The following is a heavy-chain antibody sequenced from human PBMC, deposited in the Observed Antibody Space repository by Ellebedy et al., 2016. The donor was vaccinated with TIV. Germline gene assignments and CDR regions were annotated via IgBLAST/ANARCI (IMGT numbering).Heavy chain of an antibody. CDR2: IDPDNGVT. D-gene: IGHD4-11*01. CDR3: VRDLTNPVTGDY. CDR1: GYSFTGYY. J-gene: IGHJ4*02. Sequence: AASVKVSCKTSGYSFTGYYIHWVRQAPGQGPELVGWIDPDNGVTVYEQKLQGRVTITGDTSISTVYMELSSLRSDDTAIYYCVRDLTNPVTGDYWGQGTLVFVSS. V-gene: IGHV1-2*02.